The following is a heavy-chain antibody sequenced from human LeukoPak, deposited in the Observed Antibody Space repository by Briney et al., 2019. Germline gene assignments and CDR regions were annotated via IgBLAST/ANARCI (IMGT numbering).Heavy chain of an antibody. CDR1: GFTFSNHA. Sequence: QSGGSLRLSCAASGFTFSNHAMSWVRQAPGKGLEWVSVISGSGGSTYYADSVKGRFTISRDNSKNTLYLQMNSLRAEDTAVYYCANGKGVAVAVGTWGQGTLVTVSS. V-gene: IGHV3-23*01. D-gene: IGHD6-19*01. J-gene: IGHJ5*02. CDR3: ANGKGVAVAVGT. CDR2: ISGSGGST.